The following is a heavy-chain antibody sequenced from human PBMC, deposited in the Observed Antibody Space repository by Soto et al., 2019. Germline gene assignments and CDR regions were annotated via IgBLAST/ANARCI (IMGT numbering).Heavy chain of an antibody. CDR1: GFTFSSYA. V-gene: IGHV3-23*01. J-gene: IGHJ3*02. CDR3: AKENRIAAAGRGAFDI. CDR2: ISGSGGST. D-gene: IGHD6-13*01. Sequence: GGSLRLSCAASGFTFSSYAISWVRQAPGKGLEWVSAISGSGGSTYYADSVKGRFTISRDNSKNTLYLQMNSLRAEDTAVYYCAKENRIAAAGRGAFDIWGQGTMVTVSS.